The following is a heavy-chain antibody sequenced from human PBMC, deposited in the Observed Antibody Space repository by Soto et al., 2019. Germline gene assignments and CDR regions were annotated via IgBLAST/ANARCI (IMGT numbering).Heavy chain of an antibody. D-gene: IGHD3-3*01. CDR1: GYTFTSYG. J-gene: IGHJ4*02. CDR2: ISAYNGNT. V-gene: IGHV1-18*01. CDR3: ARSQDFWSGYPQYYFDY. Sequence: ASVKVSCKASGYTFTSYGISWVRQAPGQGLEWMGWISAYNGNTNYAQKLQGRVTMTTDTSTSTAYMELRSLRSDDTAVYYCARSQDFWSGYPQYYFDYWGQGTLVTVSS.